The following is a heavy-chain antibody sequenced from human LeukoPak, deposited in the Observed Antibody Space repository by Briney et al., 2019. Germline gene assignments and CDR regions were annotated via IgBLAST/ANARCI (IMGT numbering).Heavy chain of an antibody. CDR3: ARDTGYGGNSGANYYYYMDV. D-gene: IGHD4-23*01. V-gene: IGHV4-59*01. J-gene: IGHJ6*03. Sequence: SETLSLTCTVSGGSISSYYWSWIRQPPGKGLERIGYIYYSGSTNYNPSLKSRVTISVDTSKNQFSLKLSSVTAADTAVYYCARDTGYGGNSGANYYYYMDVWGEGTTVTVSS. CDR2: IYYSGST. CDR1: GGSISSYY.